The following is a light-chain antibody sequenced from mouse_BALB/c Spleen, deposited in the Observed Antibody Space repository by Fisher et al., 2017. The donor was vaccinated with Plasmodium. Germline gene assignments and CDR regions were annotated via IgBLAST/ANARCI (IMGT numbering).Light chain of an antibody. V-gene: IGKV5-43*01. Sequence: DIVLTQSPVTLSVTPGDSVSLSCWASQSISNNLHWYQQKSNESPRLLINYTSQSISGIPSMFSGSGSGTYFILSINSVETEDFGMYFCQQSNSWPLTFGAGTKLELK. CDR3: QQSNSWPLT. CDR2: YTS. CDR1: QSISNN. J-gene: IGKJ5*01.